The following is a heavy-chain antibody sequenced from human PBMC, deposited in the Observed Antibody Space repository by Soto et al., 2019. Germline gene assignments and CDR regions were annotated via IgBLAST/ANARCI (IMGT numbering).Heavy chain of an antibody. CDR2: IIPIFGTA. Sequence: SVKVSCKASGGTFSSYAISWVRQAPGQGLEWMGGIIPIFGTANYAQKFQGRVTITADESTSTAYMELSSLRSGDTAVYYCARDLRSSGSTQLDYYYGMDVWGQGTTVTVSS. CDR1: GGTFSSYA. V-gene: IGHV1-69*13. CDR3: ARDLRSSGSTQLDYYYGMDV. D-gene: IGHD6-19*01. J-gene: IGHJ6*02.